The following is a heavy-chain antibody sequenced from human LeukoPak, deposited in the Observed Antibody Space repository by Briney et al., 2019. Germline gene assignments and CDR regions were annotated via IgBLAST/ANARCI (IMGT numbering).Heavy chain of an antibody. V-gene: IGHV3-43*02. CDR3: TAVPDLVLSSWFAP. J-gene: IGHJ5*02. CDR2: ISGDSFSK. D-gene: IGHD3-10*01. Sequence: GGSLRLSCAASGLSFANRAMHWVRHPPGKGMEWVSLISGDSFSKFYAACVKGRFTVSRDRSKNSLYLEMNSLRDEDTAVYFCTAVPDLVLSSWFAPWGQGTLVTVSS. CDR1: GLSFANRA.